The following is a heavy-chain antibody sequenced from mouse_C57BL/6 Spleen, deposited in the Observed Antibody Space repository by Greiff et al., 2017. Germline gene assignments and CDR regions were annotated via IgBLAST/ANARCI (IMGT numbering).Heavy chain of an antibody. CDR3: ARDGYGSPFFDY. J-gene: IGHJ2*01. V-gene: IGHV1-39*01. Sequence: VQLKESGPELVKPGASVKISCKASGYSFTDYNMNWVKQSHGKSLEWIGVINPNNGDTSYNEKFKGKATLTVDQSSSTAYMQLNSLTSEDSAVYYCARDGYGSPFFDYWGQGTTLTVAS. CDR1: GYSFTDYN. D-gene: IGHD1-1*01. CDR2: INPNNGDT.